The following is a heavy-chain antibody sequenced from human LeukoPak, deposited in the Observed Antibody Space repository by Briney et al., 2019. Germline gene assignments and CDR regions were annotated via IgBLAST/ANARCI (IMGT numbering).Heavy chain of an antibody. V-gene: IGHV1-2*02. CDR1: GYTFTGYY. Sequence: GASVKVSCKASGYTFTGYYMHWVRQAPGQGLEWMGWINPNSGGTNYAQKFQGRVTMTRDTSINTAYMELSRLRSDDTAVYYCARGRYFDWLAIGFYYYYYYMDVWGKGTTVTISS. CDR3: ARGRYFDWLAIGFYYYYYYMDV. CDR2: INPNSGGT. D-gene: IGHD3-9*01. J-gene: IGHJ6*03.